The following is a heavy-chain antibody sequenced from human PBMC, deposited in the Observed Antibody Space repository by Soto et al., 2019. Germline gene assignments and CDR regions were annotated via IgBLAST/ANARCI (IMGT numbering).Heavy chain of an antibody. V-gene: IGHV3-23*01. CDR1: GFSFSSYA. CDR2: ISTSGGRT. CDR3: AKGQSTPSV. J-gene: IGHJ6*02. Sequence: EGQLLESGGGLVQPGGSLRRSCAASGFSFSSYAMSWVRQVPGKGLEWVSGISTSGGRTFYADSVKGRFTISRDNFENKLYLQMNSPRGEDTALYYCAKGQSTPSVWGQGTTVTVSS. D-gene: IGHD4-4*01.